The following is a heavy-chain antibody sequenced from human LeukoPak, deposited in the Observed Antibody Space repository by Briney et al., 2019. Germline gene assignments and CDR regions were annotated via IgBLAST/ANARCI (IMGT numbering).Heavy chain of an antibody. V-gene: IGHV1-24*01. CDR2: FDPEDGEP. CDR3: ARRVDTAMGNYFDY. D-gene: IGHD5-18*01. Sequence: ASVKVSCKVSGYTLTELSMHWVRQAPGKGLEWMGRFDPEDGEPIYAQKLQGRVTMTTGTSTTTAYMELRSLRSDDTAVYYCARRVDTAMGNYFDYWGQGTLVTVSS. CDR1: GYTLTELS. J-gene: IGHJ4*02.